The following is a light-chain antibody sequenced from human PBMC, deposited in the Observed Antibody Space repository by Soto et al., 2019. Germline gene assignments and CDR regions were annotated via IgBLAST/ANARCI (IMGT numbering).Light chain of an antibody. CDR1: QSISSW. Sequence: DLQITQSPSTLSASVGDRVTITCRASQSISSWLAWYQQKPGKAPKLLIFDATNLETGVPSRFSGGGSRTHFSFTISSLQPEDFATYYCHQYDSLPPTFGQGTLLEI. V-gene: IGKV1-33*01. CDR2: DAT. J-gene: IGKJ5*01. CDR3: HQYDSLPPT.